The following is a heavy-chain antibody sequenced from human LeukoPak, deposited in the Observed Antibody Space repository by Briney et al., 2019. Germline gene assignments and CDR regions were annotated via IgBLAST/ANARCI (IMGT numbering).Heavy chain of an antibody. CDR2: IKEDGSEK. Sequence: PEGSLRLSCAGYGLTSGNYWMAWVRQAQGKGLEWVANIKEDGSEKYYLDSVEGRFTISRDNAKSSVYLQMNSLRAEDTAVYYCAGRIFDIWGQGTMVTVSS. J-gene: IGHJ3*02. CDR3: AGRIFDI. CDR1: GLTSGNYW. V-gene: IGHV3-7*01.